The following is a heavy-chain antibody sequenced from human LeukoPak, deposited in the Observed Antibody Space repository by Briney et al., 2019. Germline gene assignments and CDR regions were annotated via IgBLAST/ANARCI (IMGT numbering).Heavy chain of an antibody. Sequence: NPGESLRLSCAASGFTFSNAWMSWVRQAPGQGLEWVGRIKSKNDGGTTDYAAPVKGRFTISRDDSKNTLYLQMNSLKTEDTAVYYCTTAPPASGYGDYWGQGTLVTVSS. CDR3: TTAPPASGYGDY. V-gene: IGHV3-15*01. CDR2: IKSKNDGGTT. CDR1: GFTFSNAW. D-gene: IGHD5-12*01. J-gene: IGHJ4*02.